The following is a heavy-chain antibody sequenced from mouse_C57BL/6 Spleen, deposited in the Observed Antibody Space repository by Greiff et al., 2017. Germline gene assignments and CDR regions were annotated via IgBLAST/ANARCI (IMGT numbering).Heavy chain of an antibody. CDR3: ESRGDYGDNPYAMDY. CDR1: GYTFTGYW. D-gene: IGHD2-13*01. Sequence: QVQLQQSGAELMKPGASVKLSCKASGYTFTGYWIQWVKQRPGHGLEWIGEIVPGGGSTNYNQKFKGKATFTADTSSNTAYMQLSSLTSEDSAIXYCESRGDYGDNPYAMDYWGQGTSVTVSS. CDR2: IVPGGGST. J-gene: IGHJ4*01. V-gene: IGHV1-9*01.